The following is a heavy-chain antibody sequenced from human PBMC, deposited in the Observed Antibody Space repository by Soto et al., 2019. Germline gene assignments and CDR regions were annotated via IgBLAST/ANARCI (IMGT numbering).Heavy chain of an antibody. V-gene: IGHV1-2*02. CDR1: GYNFNGYY. D-gene: IGHD6-19*01. J-gene: IGHJ4*02. CDR2: MNPNTGGA. CDR3: AKVISTIGSKQWLAQTKHQALDY. Sequence: QVNLVQSGAEVKKPGASVKVSCKASGYNFNGYYIHWVRQAPGQGLEWMGWMNPNTGGANYAQKIQGKVTMTTDTSISTAYLELRSLTSDDTAVYYCAKVISTIGSKQWLAQTKHQALDYWGQGTLVTVSS.